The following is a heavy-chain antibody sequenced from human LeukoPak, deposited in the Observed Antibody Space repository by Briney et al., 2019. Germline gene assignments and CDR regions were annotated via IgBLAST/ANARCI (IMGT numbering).Heavy chain of an antibody. CDR3: AKDLGLGYCSGGSCYHDY. Sequence: QAGGSLRLSCAASGFTFSSYGMHWVRQAPGKGLEWVAFIRYDGSNKYYADSVKGRFTISRDNSKNTLYLQMNSLRAEDTAVYYCAKDLGLGYCSGGSCYHDYWGQGTLVTVSS. CDR1: GFTFSSYG. V-gene: IGHV3-30*02. D-gene: IGHD2-15*01. J-gene: IGHJ4*02. CDR2: IRYDGSNK.